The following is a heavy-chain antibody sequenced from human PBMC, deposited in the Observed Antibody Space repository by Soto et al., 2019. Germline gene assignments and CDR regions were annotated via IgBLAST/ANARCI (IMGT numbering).Heavy chain of an antibody. CDR3: ARVRGGGPLDD. Sequence: QVQLQESGPGLVKPSQTLSLTCTVSGGSISRGVYYWSWIRQHPGKGLEWIGYIYYSGSTYYNPYLKGRVTISVDTSKNQFSLKLSSVTAADTAVYYCARVRGGGPLDDWGQGTLVTVSS. CDR2: IYYSGST. V-gene: IGHV4-31*03. D-gene: IGHD1-26*01. CDR1: GGSISRGVYY. J-gene: IGHJ4*02.